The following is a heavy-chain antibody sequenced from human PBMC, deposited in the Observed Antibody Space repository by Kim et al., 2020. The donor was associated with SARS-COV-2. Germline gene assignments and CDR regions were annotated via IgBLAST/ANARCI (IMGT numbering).Heavy chain of an antibody. V-gene: IGHV4-34*01. D-gene: IGHD5-18*01. CDR2: INHSGST. CDR3: ARGGGYSYGAIDY. Sequence: SETLSLTCAVYGGSFSGYYWSWIRQPPGKGLEWIGEINHSGSTNYNPSLKSRVTISVDTSKNQFSLKLSSVTAADTAVYYCARGGGYSYGAIDYWGQGPL. J-gene: IGHJ4*02. CDR1: GGSFSGYY.